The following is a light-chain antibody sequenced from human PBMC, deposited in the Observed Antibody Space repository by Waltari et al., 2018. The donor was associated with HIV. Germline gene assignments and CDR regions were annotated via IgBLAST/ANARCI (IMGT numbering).Light chain of an antibody. CDR2: DVS. J-gene: IGLJ1*01. CDR1: SSDVGGYDY. CDR3: SSYTKGTSLRV. V-gene: IGLV2-14*01. Sequence: QSALTQPASVSGSPGQSITISCTGTSSDVGGYDYVSWYQQHPGKAPKRMISDVSNRPSGVSNRFSGSKSGTTASLTISGLQAEDEADYYCSSYTKGTSLRVFGTGTTVTVL.